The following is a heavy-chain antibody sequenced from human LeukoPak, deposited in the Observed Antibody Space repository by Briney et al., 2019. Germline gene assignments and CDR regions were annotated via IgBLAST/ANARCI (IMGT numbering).Heavy chain of an antibody. D-gene: IGHD3-10*01. V-gene: IGHV4-39*01. J-gene: IGHJ4*02. CDR1: GGSINISNYY. Sequence: SETLSLTCTVSGGSINISNYYWGWIRQPPGKGLEWIGAIYFSGSTYYNPSLKSRVTISVDTSKNQFSLKLSSVTAADTAVYYCARVERDYYGSATLIDYWGQGTLVTVSS. CDR2: IYFSGST. CDR3: ARVERDYYGSATLIDY.